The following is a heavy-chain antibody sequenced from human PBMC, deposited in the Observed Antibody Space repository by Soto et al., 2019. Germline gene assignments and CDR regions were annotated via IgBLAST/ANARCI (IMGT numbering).Heavy chain of an antibody. CDR2: IHYSGTT. V-gene: IGHV4-4*02. D-gene: IGHD3-9*01. CDR3: TRALLKSLDY. J-gene: IGHJ4*02. Sequence: QVQLQESGPGLVKTSETLSLTCAVSGASISTSYWWSWVRQSPGKGLEWIGEIHYSGTTNYNPSLKRRVIISQDKSKNQFSLNLNSVTAADTAMYYCTRALLKSLDYWGQGTLVTVSS. CDR1: GASISTSYW.